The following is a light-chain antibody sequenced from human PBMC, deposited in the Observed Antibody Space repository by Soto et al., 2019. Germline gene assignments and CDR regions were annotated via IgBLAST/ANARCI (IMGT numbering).Light chain of an antibody. CDR3: CSYAGSSTFSYV. CDR2: EVS. CDR1: SSDVGSYNL. J-gene: IGLJ1*01. Sequence: QSALTQPASVSASPGQSITISCTGTSSDVGSYNLVSWYQQHPGKAPKLMIYEVSKRPSGVSNRFSGSKSGSTASLTISGLQAEDEADYYCCSYAGSSTFSYVFGTGTKVTVL. V-gene: IGLV2-23*02.